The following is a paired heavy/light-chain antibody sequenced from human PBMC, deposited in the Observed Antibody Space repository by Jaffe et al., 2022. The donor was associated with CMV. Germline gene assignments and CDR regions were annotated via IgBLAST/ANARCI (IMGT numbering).Light chain of an antibody. V-gene: IGLV1-51*01. CDR3: GTWDSSLGANWV. CDR1: SSNIGNNF. CDR2: DNH. J-gene: IGLJ3*02. Sequence: QSVLTQPPSVSAAPGQKVTISCSGSSSNIGNNFVSWYQQLPGTAPKLLIYDNHQRLSRISDRFSGSKSGTSATLVITGLQTGDEAGYYCGTWDSSLGANWVFGGGTKLTVL.
Heavy chain of an antibody. CDR1: GYTFNTYA. V-gene: IGHV1-18*04. D-gene: IGHD2-15*01. CDR3: ARGYCSGGNCDIVEVLDY. J-gene: IGHJ4*02. CDR2: INPANENT. Sequence: QVQLVQSGPEVKKPGDSVEVSCKTSGYTFNTYAMNWVRQAPGQGLEWMGRINPANENTHYAQKFQGRVTITTDAITSSAYMELRSLRSEDRAVYYCARGYCSGGNCDIVEVLDYWGQGTLVTVSS.